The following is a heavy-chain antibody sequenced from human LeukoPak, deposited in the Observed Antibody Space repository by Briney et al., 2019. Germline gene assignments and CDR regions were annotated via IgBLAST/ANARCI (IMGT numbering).Heavy chain of an antibody. J-gene: IGHJ3*02. CDR2: INPNSGGT. CDR3: ARERMYYDFWSGYYRPGRDAFGI. Sequence: ASVKVSCKASGYTFTGYYMHWVRQAPGQGLEWMGWINPNSGGTNYAQKFQGRVTMTRDTSISTAYMELSRLRSDDTAVYYCARERMYYDFWSGYYRPGRDAFGIWGQGTMVTVSS. V-gene: IGHV1-2*02. CDR1: GYTFTGYY. D-gene: IGHD3-3*01.